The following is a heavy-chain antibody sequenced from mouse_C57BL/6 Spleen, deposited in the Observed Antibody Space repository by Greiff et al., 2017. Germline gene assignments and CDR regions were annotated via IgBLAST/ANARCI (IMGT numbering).Heavy chain of an antibody. CDR3: ARRAYRGYAMDY. CDR1: GYTFTSYW. Sequence: QVQLQQPGAELVKPGASVKLSCKASGYTFTSYWMQWVKQRPGQGLEWIGEIDPSDSYTNYNQKFKGKATLTVDPSSSTAYMQLSSLTSEDSAVYYCARRAYRGYAMDYWGQGTSVTVSS. D-gene: IGHD2-10*01. J-gene: IGHJ4*01. CDR2: IDPSDSYT. V-gene: IGHV1-50*01.